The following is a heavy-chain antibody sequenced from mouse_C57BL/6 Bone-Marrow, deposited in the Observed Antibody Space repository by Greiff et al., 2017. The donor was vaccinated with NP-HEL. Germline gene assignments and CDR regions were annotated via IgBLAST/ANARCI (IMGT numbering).Heavy chain of an antibody. CDR1: GFTFSDYG. D-gene: IGHD2-3*01. J-gene: IGHJ3*01. CDR3: ARPGDGYYGFAY. CDR2: ISNLAYSI. V-gene: IGHV5-15*01. Sequence: EVQLVESGGGLVQPGGSLKLSCAASGFTFSDYGMAWVRQAPRKGPEWVAFISNLAYSIYYADTVTGRFTISRENAKNTLYLEMSSLRSEDTAMYYCARPGDGYYGFAYWGQGTLVTVSA.